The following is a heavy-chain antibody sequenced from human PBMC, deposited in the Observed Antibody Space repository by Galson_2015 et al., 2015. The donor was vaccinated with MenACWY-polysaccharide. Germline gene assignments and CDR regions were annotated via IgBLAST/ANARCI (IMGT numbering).Heavy chain of an antibody. J-gene: IGHJ4*02. D-gene: IGHD3-22*01. CDR3: ARPNYYDRTGYHMDY. CDR2: IYPADSDT. CDR1: GYSFSIYW. Sequence: SGAEVKKPGESLKLSCKGSGYSFSIYWIGWVRQMPGKGLEWMGIIYPADSDTRYSPSFQGQVTISADQSISTAYLQWSSLKASDTAMYYCARPNYYDRTGYHMDYWGQGTLVTVSS. V-gene: IGHV5-51*03.